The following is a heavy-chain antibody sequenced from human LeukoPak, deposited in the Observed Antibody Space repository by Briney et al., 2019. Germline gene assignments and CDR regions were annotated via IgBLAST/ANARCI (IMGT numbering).Heavy chain of an antibody. Sequence: GGSLRLSCSASGFTFNSYVMHWVRQAPGKGLEYVSAISSNGGSTYYADSVKGRFTISRDNSKNTLYLQMSSLRGEDTAVYYCARDREEGYNSYYFDSWGQGTLVIVSS. CDR1: GFTFNSYV. CDR2: ISSNGGST. D-gene: IGHD5-24*01. J-gene: IGHJ4*02. CDR3: ARDREEGYNSYYFDS. V-gene: IGHV3-64D*09.